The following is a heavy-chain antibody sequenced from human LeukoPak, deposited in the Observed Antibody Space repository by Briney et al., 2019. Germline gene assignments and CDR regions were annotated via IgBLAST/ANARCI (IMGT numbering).Heavy chain of an antibody. CDR2: IIPIFGTA. CDR1: GGTFSSYA. CDR3: ARDKEAVGAYYSH. Sequence: SVKVSCKASGGTFSSYAISWVRQAPGQGLEWMGGIIPIFGTANYAQKFQGRVTITADESTSTAYMELSSLRAEDTAVYYCARDKEAVGAYYSHWGQGTLVTVSS. V-gene: IGHV1-69*13. D-gene: IGHD1-26*01. J-gene: IGHJ4*02.